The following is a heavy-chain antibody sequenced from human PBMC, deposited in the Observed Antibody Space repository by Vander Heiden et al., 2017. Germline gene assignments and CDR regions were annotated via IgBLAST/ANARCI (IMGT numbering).Heavy chain of an antibody. V-gene: IGHV3-7*01. CDR2: IKQEGREQ. D-gene: IGHD6-13*01. J-gene: IGHJ4*02. CDR1: GFTFSSHW. CDR3: ARGIAGD. Sequence: EVQLVESGGGLVQPGGSLRLSCAASGFTFSSHWMSWVRQAPGKGLEWVANIKQEGREQYYVDSVKGRFTMSRDNAKKSVFLKMNSLRVEDTAVYYCARGIAGDWGQGTLVTVSS.